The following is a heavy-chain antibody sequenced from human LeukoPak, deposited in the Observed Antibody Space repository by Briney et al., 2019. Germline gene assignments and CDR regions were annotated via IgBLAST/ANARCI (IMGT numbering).Heavy chain of an antibody. Sequence: LGASVKVSCKASGYTFTGYYTHWVRQAPGQGLEWMGWINPNSGGTNYAQKFQGRVTMTRDTSISTAYMELSRLRSDDTAVYYCARDKSGNSGWYSYFDYWGQGTLVTVSS. CDR3: ARDKSGNSGWYSYFDY. D-gene: IGHD6-19*01. J-gene: IGHJ4*02. CDR2: INPNSGGT. CDR1: GYTFTGYY. V-gene: IGHV1-2*03.